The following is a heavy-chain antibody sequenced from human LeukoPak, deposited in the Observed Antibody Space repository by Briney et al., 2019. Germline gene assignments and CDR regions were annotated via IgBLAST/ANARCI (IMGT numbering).Heavy chain of an antibody. D-gene: IGHD3-22*01. CDR2: IRSDGNNK. CDR3: ARVTVPLVVITAGGFDY. CDR1: GFTFSTYG. Sequence: GGSLRLSCAVSGFTFSTYGMHWVRQAPGKGLEWVAFIRSDGNNKYYADSVKGRFTISRDNSKNTLYLQMNSLRTEDTAVYYCARVTVPLVVITAGGFDYWRQGTLVTVSS. V-gene: IGHV3-30*02. J-gene: IGHJ4*02.